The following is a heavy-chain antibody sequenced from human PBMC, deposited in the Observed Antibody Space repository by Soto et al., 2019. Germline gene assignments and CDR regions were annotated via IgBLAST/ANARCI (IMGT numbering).Heavy chain of an antibody. Sequence: GASVKVSCKASGGTFSSYTISWVRQAPGQGLEWLGRIIPILGIANYAQKFQGRVTITADKSTSTAYMELSSLRSEDTAVYYCARVSPDARSSWYFDLWGRGTLVTVSS. CDR1: GGTFSSYT. V-gene: IGHV1-69*02. D-gene: IGHD2-8*01. CDR3: ARVSPDARSSWYFDL. J-gene: IGHJ2*01. CDR2: IIPILGIA.